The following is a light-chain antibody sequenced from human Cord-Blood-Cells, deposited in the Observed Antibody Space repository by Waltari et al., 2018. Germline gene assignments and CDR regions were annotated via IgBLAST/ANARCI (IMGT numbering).Light chain of an antibody. CDR1: SSDVGRYML. V-gene: IGLV2-23*01. Sequence: QSALTQPASVSGSPGPWLTLPCPGSSSDVGRYMLISWYQQHPGKAPKLMIYEGRKRPSGVSNRFSGSKSGNTASLTISGLQAEDEADYYCCSYAGSSTSWVFGGGTKLTVL. CDR2: EGR. CDR3: CSYAGSSTSWV. J-gene: IGLJ3*02.